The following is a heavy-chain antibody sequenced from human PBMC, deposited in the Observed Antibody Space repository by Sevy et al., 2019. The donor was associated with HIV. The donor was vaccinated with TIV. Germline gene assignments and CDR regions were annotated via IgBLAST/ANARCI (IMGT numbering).Heavy chain of an antibody. CDR1: GGSISNCF. J-gene: IGHJ4*02. CDR2: IYYSGST. V-gene: IGHV4-59*01. Sequence: SETLSLTCTVSGGSISNCFWSWIRQPPGKGLEWIGYIYYSGSTNYNPSLKSRVTISVETSKNQFSLKLSSVTAADTAVYYCARESIGAVGDFDYWGQGTLVTVSS. CDR3: ARESIGAVGDFDY. D-gene: IGHD6-13*01.